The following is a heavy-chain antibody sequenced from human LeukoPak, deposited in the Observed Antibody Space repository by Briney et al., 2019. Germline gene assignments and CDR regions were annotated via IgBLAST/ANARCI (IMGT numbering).Heavy chain of an antibody. D-gene: IGHD6-13*01. V-gene: IGHV4-59*08. J-gene: IGHJ4*02. CDR3: ARQRLKQQLANFDY. CDR1: GGSISSYY. CDR2: IYYSGST. Sequence: SETLSLTCTVSGGSISSYYWSWIRQPPGKGLEWIGYIYYSGSTNYNPSLKSRVTISVDTSKNQFSLKLSSVTAADTAVYYCARQRLKQQLANFDYWGQGTLVTVSS.